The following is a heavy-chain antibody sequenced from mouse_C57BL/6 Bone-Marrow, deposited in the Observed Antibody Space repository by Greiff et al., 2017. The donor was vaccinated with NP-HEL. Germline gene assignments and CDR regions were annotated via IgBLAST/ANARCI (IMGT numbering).Heavy chain of an antibody. D-gene: IGHD1-1*01. V-gene: IGHV5-17*01. Sequence: EVKLMESGGGLVKPGGSLKLSCAASGFTFSDYGMHWVRQAPEKGLEWVAYISSGSSTIYYADTVKGRFPISRDNAKNTLFLQMTSLRSEDTAMYYCARGGSYYGSPFWYFDVWGTGTTVTVSS. CDR2: ISSGSSTI. CDR1: GFTFSDYG. J-gene: IGHJ1*03. CDR3: ARGGSYYGSPFWYFDV.